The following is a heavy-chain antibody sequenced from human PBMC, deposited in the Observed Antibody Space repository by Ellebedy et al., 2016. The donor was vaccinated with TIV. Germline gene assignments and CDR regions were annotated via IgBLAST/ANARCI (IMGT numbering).Heavy chain of an antibody. V-gene: IGHV3-23*01. CDR2: IIGRGGRT. J-gene: IGHJ6*03. D-gene: IGHD3-3*01. CDR3: AKGDEFWSGYSPSYFYYMDV. CDR1: GFTFNNYA. Sequence: GGSLSLSXAASGFTFNNYAMNWVRQAPGKGLEWVAGIIGRGGRTYYADSVKGRTAISSENSKKMVYMLMNSLRVGDTAVYYCAKGDEFWSGYSPSYFYYMDVWGKGTTVTVSS.